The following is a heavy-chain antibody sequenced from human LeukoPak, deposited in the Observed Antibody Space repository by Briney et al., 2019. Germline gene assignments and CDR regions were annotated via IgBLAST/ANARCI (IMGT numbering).Heavy chain of an antibody. CDR1: GYTFTSYY. D-gene: IGHD6-13*01. J-gene: IGHJ4*02. Sequence: ASVKVSCKASGYTFTSYYMHWVRQAPGQGLEWMGIINPSGGSTSYAQKFQGRVTMTRDTSTSAVYMELSSLRSEDTAVYYRAREGSSWFQFDYWGQGTLVTVSS. CDR2: INPSGGST. V-gene: IGHV1-46*01. CDR3: AREGSSWFQFDY.